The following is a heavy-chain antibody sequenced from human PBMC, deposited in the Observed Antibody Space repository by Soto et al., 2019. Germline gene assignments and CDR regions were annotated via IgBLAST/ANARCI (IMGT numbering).Heavy chain of an antibody. V-gene: IGHV2-5*02. CDR1: GFSLSTSGVG. CDR3: AHRPRTGTGSWRRKADAFDI. CDR2: IYWDDDK. J-gene: IGHJ3*02. D-gene: IGHD1-7*01. Sequence: QITLKESGPTLVKPTQTLTLTCTFSGFSLSTSGVGVGWIRQPPGKALEWLALIYWDDDKRSSPSLKSRLSTYKYTSXXQXVXXMTNMDPVDTATYYCAHRPRTGTGSWRRKADAFDIWGQGTMVTVSS.